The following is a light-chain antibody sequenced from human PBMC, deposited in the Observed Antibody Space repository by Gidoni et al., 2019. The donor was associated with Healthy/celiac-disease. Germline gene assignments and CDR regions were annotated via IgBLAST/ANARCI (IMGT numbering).Light chain of an antibody. CDR3: QQSYSTLPFT. V-gene: IGKV1-39*01. CDR2: SAA. J-gene: IGKJ3*01. Sequence: DIKMTQSPSSLSAAVGDRVTITCRASQSISSYLIRYQQKPGKAPKLLIYSAASMQSGVPSRFIGSGSGTDFTLTISSRQPEDFSTYYCQQSYSTLPFTFGPGTKVDIK. CDR1: QSISSY.